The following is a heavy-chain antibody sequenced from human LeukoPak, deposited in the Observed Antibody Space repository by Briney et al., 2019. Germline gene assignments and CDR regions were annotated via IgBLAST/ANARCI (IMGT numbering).Heavy chain of an antibody. D-gene: IGHD3-16*02. CDR3: ARRDYDYVWGSYRSYYFDY. J-gene: IGHJ4*02. V-gene: IGHV3-7*03. CDR2: IKQEGSEK. CDR1: GFTFSSYW. Sequence: GGSLRLSCAASGFTFSSYWMSWVRQAPGKGLEWGANIKQEGSEKYYVDSVKGRFTSSRDNAKTSLYLRMNSLRAEDPAVYYCARRDYDYVWGSYRSYYFDYWGQGTLVTVSS.